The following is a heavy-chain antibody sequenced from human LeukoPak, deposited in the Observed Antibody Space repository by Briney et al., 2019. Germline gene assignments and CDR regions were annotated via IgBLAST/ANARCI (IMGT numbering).Heavy chain of an antibody. V-gene: IGHV4-30-2*01. Sequence: SQTLSLTCAVSGGSISSGGYSWSWIRQPPGTGLEWIGYIYHSGSTYYNPSLKSRVTISVDRSKNQFSLKLSSVTAADTAVYYCASSYYYDSSGYLFDYWGQGTLVTVSS. CDR1: GGSISSGGYS. CDR2: IYHSGST. D-gene: IGHD3-22*01. J-gene: IGHJ4*02. CDR3: ASSYYYDSSGYLFDY.